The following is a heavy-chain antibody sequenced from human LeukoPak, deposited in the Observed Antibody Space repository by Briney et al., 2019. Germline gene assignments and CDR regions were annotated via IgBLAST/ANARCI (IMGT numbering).Heavy chain of an antibody. D-gene: IGHD6-13*01. CDR1: GGSFSGYY. V-gene: IGHV4-34*01. CDR3: ARGPAAGYSSSWYRTDAFGI. Sequence: IPSETLSLTCAVYGGSFSGYYWSWIRQPPGKGLEWIGEINHSGSTNYNPSLKSRVTISVDTSKNQFSLKLSSVTAADTAVYYCARGPAAGYSSSWYRTDAFGIWGQGTMVAVSS. CDR2: INHSGST. J-gene: IGHJ3*02.